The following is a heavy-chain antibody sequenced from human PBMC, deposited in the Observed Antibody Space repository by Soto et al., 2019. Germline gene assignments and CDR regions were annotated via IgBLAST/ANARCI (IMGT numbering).Heavy chain of an antibody. D-gene: IGHD3-22*01. Sequence: GGSLRLSCAASGFTFSDYYMSWIRQAPGKGLEWVSYISSSGDIIYYADSMKGRFTISRDNAKNSLYLQMNSLTAEDTAVYYCARDLGYYDSSGYFDYWGQGTLVTVSS. J-gene: IGHJ4*02. V-gene: IGHV3-11*01. CDR2: ISSSGDII. CDR3: ARDLGYYDSSGYFDY. CDR1: GFTFSDYY.